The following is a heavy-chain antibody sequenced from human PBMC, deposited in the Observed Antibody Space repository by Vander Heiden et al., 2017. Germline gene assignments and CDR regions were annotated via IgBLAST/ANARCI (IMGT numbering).Heavy chain of an antibody. J-gene: IGHJ4*02. D-gene: IGHD3-10*01. V-gene: IGHV3-33*01. CDR1: GFTSSSPD. CDR3: ARQGSGTAIDY. CDR2: IWYDGSNK. Sequence: QVRLVASGGGVAQPGWSLRPSCAAPGFTSSSPDVSWVRQARGKGLEWVAHIWYDGSNKYYAEFVKGRFTISRDDSRSTVYLQMNSLSAEDTAVYYCARQGSGTAIDYWGQGTLVTVSS.